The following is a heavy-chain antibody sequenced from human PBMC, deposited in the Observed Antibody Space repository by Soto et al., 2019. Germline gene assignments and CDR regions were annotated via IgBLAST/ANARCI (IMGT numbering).Heavy chain of an antibody. V-gene: IGHV3-23*01. J-gene: IGHJ5*02. Sequence: GGSLRLSCAASGFTFSSYAMSWVRQAPGKGLEWVSAISGSGGSTYYADSVKGRFTISRDNSKNTPYLQMNSLRAEDTAVYYCVKDPVVIPMPMVRPSLFDPCGQGTLVTVSS. CDR3: VKDPVVIPMPMVRPSLFDP. CDR2: ISGSGGST. CDR1: GFTFSSYA. D-gene: IGHD3-10*01.